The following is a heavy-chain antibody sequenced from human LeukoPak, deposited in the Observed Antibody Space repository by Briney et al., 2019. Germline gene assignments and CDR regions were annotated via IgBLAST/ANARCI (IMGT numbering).Heavy chain of an antibody. Sequence: SQTLSLTCAISGDSVPSNSAAWNWIRRSPSRGLEWLGRTYYRSKWYNNYAVSVKSRITINPDTSKNQFSLQLNSVTPEDTAVYYCAREGRGDVDFDYWGQGTLVTVSS. D-gene: IGHD3-10*02. CDR2: TYYRSKWYN. J-gene: IGHJ4*02. CDR3: AREGRGDVDFDY. V-gene: IGHV6-1*01. CDR1: GDSVPSNSAA.